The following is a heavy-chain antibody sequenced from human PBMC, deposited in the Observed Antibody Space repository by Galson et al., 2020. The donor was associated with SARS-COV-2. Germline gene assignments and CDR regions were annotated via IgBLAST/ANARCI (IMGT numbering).Heavy chain of an antibody. CDR3: ARFRGSDFRAFDM. CDR1: GYTFSTYQ. CDR2: INPTGGST. Sequence: ASVKVSCKASGYTFSTYQIHWVRQAPGQGLDWVGIINPTGGSTTYAQKFQDRVTMTRDTSTSTVYMELTRLSSEDTAVYYCARFRGSDFRAFDMWGQGTTVTVAS. D-gene: IGHD2-21*02. J-gene: IGHJ3*02. V-gene: IGHV1-46*03.